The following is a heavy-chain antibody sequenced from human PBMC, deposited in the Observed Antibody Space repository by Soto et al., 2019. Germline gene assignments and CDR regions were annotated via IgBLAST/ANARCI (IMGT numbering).Heavy chain of an antibody. J-gene: IGHJ4*02. CDR3: AREHFGKDYGEDYFDY. CDR2: ISGSGGST. V-gene: IGHV3-23*01. CDR1: GFTFSSYA. Sequence: GGSLRLSCAASGFTFSSYAMSWVRQAPGKGLEWVSAISGSGGSTYYADSVKGRFTISRDNSKNTLYLQMNSLRAEDTAVYYCAREHFGKDYGEDYFDYWGQGTLVTVSS. D-gene: IGHD4-17*01.